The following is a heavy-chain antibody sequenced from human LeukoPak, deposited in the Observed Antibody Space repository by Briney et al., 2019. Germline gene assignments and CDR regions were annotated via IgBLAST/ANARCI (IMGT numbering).Heavy chain of an antibody. CDR3: AKDPLSPEYYYYYYGMDV. Sequence: EGSLRLSCAASGFTFSSYAMSWVRQAPGKGLEWVSAISGNGGSTYYADSVKGRFTISRDNSKNTLYLQMNSLRAEDTAVYYCAKDPLSPEYYYYYYGMDVWGQGTTVTVSS. D-gene: IGHD1-14*01. CDR1: GFTFSSYA. J-gene: IGHJ6*02. CDR2: ISGNGGST. V-gene: IGHV3-23*01.